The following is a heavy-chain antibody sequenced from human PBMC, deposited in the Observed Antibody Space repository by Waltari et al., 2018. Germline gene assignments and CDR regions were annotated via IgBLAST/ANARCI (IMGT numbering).Heavy chain of an antibody. CDR2: MNPNNNYP. J-gene: IGHJ4*02. V-gene: IGHV1-2*06. CDR1: GYTSTDSY. CDR3: VTQRPWEDY. D-gene: IGHD1-26*01. Sequence: QVQLVQSGAEVRKPGASVKVSCKTSGYTSTDSYIHWVRQAPGQGLGWIGPMNPNNNYPTSEQKFQGRVTMTRDTSITTAYMEFSSLTSDDTALYYCVTQRPWEDYWGQGTRVTVSP.